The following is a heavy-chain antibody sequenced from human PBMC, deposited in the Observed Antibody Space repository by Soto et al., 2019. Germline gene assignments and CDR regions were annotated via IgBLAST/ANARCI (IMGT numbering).Heavy chain of an antibody. CDR2: LSYDGSNK. CDR3: ARETVAAFDY. V-gene: IGHV3-30-3*01. D-gene: IGHD6-19*01. CDR1: GFTFSTYA. Sequence: QVQLVESGGGVVQPGRSLRLSCAASGFTFSTYAMHWVRQAPGKGLEWVAVLSYDGSNKYYADSVKGRFTISRDNSKNPLFRQINSLRAEDTAVYYCARETVAAFDYWGQETLVTFPP. J-gene: IGHJ4*02.